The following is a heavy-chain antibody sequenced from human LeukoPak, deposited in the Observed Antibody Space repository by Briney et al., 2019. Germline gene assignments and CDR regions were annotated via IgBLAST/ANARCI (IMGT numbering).Heavy chain of an antibody. J-gene: IGHJ4*02. CDR1: GFTFSSCA. CDR3: ARDPRDYGDYYFDY. Sequence: GGSLRLSCAASGFTFSSCAMHWVRQAPGKGLEWVAVISYDGSNKYYADSVKGRFTISRDNSKNTLYLQMNSLRAEDTAVYYCARDPRDYGDYYFDYWGQGTLVTVCS. V-gene: IGHV3-30-3*01. CDR2: ISYDGSNK. D-gene: IGHD4-17*01.